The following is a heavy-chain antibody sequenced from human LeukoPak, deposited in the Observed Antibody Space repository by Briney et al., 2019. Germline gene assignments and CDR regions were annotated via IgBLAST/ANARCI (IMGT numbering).Heavy chain of an antibody. J-gene: IGHJ3*02. CDR2: IYYSGST. CDR3: ARDRSSYDAFDI. D-gene: IGHD3-3*01. CDR1: GGSISSYY. Sequence: PSETLSLTCTVSGGSISSYYWSWIRQPPGKGLEWIGYIYYSGSTNYNPSLKSRVTISVDTSKNQFSLKLSSVTAADTAVYYCARDRSSYDAFDIWGRGTMVTVSS. V-gene: IGHV4-59*01.